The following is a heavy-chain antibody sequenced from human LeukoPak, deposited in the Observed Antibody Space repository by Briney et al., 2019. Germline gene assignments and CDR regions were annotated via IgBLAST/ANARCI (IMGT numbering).Heavy chain of an antibody. Sequence: PGRSLRLSCAASGFTFSTYAMHWVRQAPGKGLEWVAVISYDGSNKYYADSVKGRFTISRDNSKNTLYLQMNSLRAEDTAVYYCAREEASYDFYWGQGTLVTVSS. CDR2: ISYDGSNK. J-gene: IGHJ4*02. CDR3: AREEASYDFY. V-gene: IGHV3-30-3*01. CDR1: GFTFSTYA. D-gene: IGHD3-3*01.